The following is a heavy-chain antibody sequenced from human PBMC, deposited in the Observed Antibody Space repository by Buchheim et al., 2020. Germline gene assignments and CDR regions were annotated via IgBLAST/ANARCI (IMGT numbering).Heavy chain of an antibody. D-gene: IGHD3-3*01. CDR1: GGSISSYY. CDR3: ARAPADFWSGYMSPYGMDV. CDR2: IYYSGST. V-gene: IGHV4-59*01. Sequence: QVQLQESGPGLVKPSETLSLTCTVSGGSISSYYWSWIRQPPGKGLEWIGYIYYSGSTNYNPSLKSRVTISVDTSKNQFPLKLSSVTAADTAVYYCARAPADFWSGYMSPYGMDVWGQGTT. J-gene: IGHJ6*02.